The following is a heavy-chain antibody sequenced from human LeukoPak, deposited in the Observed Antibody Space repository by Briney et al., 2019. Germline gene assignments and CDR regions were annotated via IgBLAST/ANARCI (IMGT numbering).Heavy chain of an antibody. Sequence: RGSLRLSCAPSGFTATSNYMSWVRQAPGEGLEWVSVIYSGGSTYYADSMKGRFTISRDNSKNTLYLQMNSLGAEDTAVYYCASSRGVRGVIKISDYGGQGTLVTVSS. CDR3: ASSRGVRGVIKISDY. CDR1: GFTATSNY. J-gene: IGHJ4*02. V-gene: IGHV3-66*01. CDR2: IYSGGST. D-gene: IGHD3-10*01.